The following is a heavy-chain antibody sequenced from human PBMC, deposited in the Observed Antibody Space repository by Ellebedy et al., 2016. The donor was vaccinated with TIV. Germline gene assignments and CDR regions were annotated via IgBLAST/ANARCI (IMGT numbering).Heavy chain of an antibody. CDR2: INHSGST. CDR1: GGSFSGYY. CDR3: ARLTRDGDDAFDI. V-gene: IGHV4-34*01. D-gene: IGHD2-21*02. Sequence: SETLSLXCAVYGGSFSGYYWSWIRQPPGKGLEWIGEINHSGSTNYNPSLKSRVTISVDTSKNQFSLKLSSVTAADTAVYYCARLTRDGDDAFDIWGQGTMVTVSS. J-gene: IGHJ3*02.